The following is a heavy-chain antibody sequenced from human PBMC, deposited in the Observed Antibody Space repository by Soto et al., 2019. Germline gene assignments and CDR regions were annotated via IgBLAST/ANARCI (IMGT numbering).Heavy chain of an antibody. Sequence: PSETLSLTCTVCGDSISSADYYWSWIRQPPGKGLEWIGYIFYSGNTYYNPSLESRVSVSLDTSKNQFSLKLSSVTAADTAVYYCARAEIAVAGSGRFDLWGQGTLVTVSS. CDR3: ARAEIAVAGSGRFDL. CDR2: IFYSGNT. D-gene: IGHD6-19*01. J-gene: IGHJ5*02. CDR1: GDSISSADYY. V-gene: IGHV4-30-4*01.